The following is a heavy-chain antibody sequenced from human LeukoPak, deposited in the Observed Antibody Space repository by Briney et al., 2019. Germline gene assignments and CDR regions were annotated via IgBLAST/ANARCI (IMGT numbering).Heavy chain of an antibody. J-gene: IGHJ4*02. Sequence: GGSLRLSCAASGFTFSSYAMSWVRQAPGKGLEWVSAISGSGGSTYYADSVKGRFTISRDNSKNTLYFQMNNLRANDTAVYYCARDSNGPAFWGQGTLVTVSS. CDR1: GFTFSSYA. CDR2: ISGSGGST. D-gene: IGHD3-22*01. CDR3: ARDSNGPAF. V-gene: IGHV3-23*01.